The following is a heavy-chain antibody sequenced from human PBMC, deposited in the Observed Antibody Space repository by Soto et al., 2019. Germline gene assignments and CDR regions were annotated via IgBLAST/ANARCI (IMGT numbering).Heavy chain of an antibody. D-gene: IGHD5-12*01. V-gene: IGHV4-39*01. CDR2: IDNGVNT. Sequence: XDTLSLTCTVSGRTFSINADFWYLAWIRQPPGKGLEWIGSIDNGVNTYYNPPLKSRVIISADTSKNQFSLSLNSVTAADTAVYYCVKRSLLVATTWGQGIMVT. CDR3: VKRSLLVATT. J-gene: IGHJ4*02. CDR1: GRTFSINADF.